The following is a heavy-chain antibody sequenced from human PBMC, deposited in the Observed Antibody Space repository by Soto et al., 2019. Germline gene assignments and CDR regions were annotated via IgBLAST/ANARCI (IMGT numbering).Heavy chain of an antibody. CDR3: AKEGITMIVVVTHFDY. J-gene: IGHJ4*02. D-gene: IGHD3-22*01. Sequence: GGSLKLSCAAPGFTLCSYAISWVRQAPGEGLEWGSAISGSGGNTKYADSVKGRFTISRDNSKNTLYLQMNSLRAEDTAVYYCAKEGITMIVVVTHFDYWGQRTLVTVSS. CDR1: GFTLCSYA. CDR2: ISGSGGNT. V-gene: IGHV3-23*01.